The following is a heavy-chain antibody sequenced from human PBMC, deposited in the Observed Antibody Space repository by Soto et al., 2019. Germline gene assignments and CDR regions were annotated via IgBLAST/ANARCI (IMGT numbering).Heavy chain of an antibody. Sequence: QVQLVESGGGVVQPGRSLRLSCAASGFTFSSYGMHWVRQAPGKGLEWVAVISYDGSNKYYADSVKGRFTISRDNSMNTLYLQMNSLRAEDTAVYYCAKDPEYSGYGVLDYWGQGTLVTVSS. CDR1: GFTFSSYG. J-gene: IGHJ4*02. V-gene: IGHV3-30*18. CDR3: AKDPEYSGYGVLDY. CDR2: ISYDGSNK. D-gene: IGHD5-12*01.